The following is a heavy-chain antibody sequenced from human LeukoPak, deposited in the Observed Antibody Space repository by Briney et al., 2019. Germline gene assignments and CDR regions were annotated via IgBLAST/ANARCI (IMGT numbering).Heavy chain of an antibody. J-gene: IGHJ6*03. Sequence: SETLSLTCTVSGGSISSYYWSWIRQPPGKGLEWIGYIYYSGSTNYNPSLKSRVTISVDTSKNQFSLKLSSVTAADTAVYYCARGRGYNYYYYYMDVWGKGTTVTVSS. D-gene: IGHD5-24*01. V-gene: IGHV4-59*01. CDR1: GGSISSYY. CDR3: ARGRGYNYYYYYMDV. CDR2: IYYSGST.